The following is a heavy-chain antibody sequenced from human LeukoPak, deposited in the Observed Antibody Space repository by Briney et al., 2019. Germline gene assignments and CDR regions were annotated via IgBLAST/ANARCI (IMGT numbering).Heavy chain of an antibody. CDR3: AIEGSSGWIDY. CDR2: IYYSGST. D-gene: IGHD6-19*01. J-gene: IGHJ4*02. CDR1: GGSVSSGSYY. Sequence: SETLSLTCTVSGGSVSSGSYYWSWIRQPPGKGLEWIGYIYYSGSTNYNPSLKSRVTMSVDTSKNQFSLKLSSVTAADTAVYYCAIEGSSGWIDYWGQGTLVTVSS. V-gene: IGHV4-61*01.